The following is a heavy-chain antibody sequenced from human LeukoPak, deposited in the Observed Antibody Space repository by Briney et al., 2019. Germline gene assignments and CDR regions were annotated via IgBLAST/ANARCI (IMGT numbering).Heavy chain of an antibody. V-gene: IGHV3-64D*09. D-gene: IGHD2-2*01. Sequence: GGSLRLSCSASGFSFSNYAMHWVRQAPGKGLEYVSAISTNGGHTYYADSVQGRFTISRDDSKNTLYLQMSSLRAEDTALYYCVKDLLGYCSSTSCYATGPFDYWGQGTLVTVSS. CDR1: GFSFSNYA. CDR3: VKDLLGYCSSTSCYATGPFDY. CDR2: ISTNGGHT. J-gene: IGHJ4*02.